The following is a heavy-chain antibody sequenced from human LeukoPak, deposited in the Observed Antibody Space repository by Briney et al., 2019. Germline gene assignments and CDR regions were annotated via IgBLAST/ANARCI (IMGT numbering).Heavy chain of an antibody. CDR2: IYYSGST. V-gene: IGHV4-39*07. CDR3: ARRSWISGVDY. J-gene: IGHJ4*02. D-gene: IGHD5-12*01. Sequence: SETLSLTCTVSGGSISSSSYYWGWIRQPPGKGLEWIGSIYYSGSTYYNPSLKSRVTISVDTSKNQFSLKLSSVTAADTAVYYCARRSWISGVDYWGQGTLVTVSS. CDR1: GGSISSSSYY.